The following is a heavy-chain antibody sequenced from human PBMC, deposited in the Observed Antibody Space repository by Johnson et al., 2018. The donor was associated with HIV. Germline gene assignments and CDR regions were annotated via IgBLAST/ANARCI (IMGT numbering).Heavy chain of an antibody. CDR1: GFTFDDYA. Sequence: EVQLVESGGGVERPGGSLRLSCAASGFTFDDYAMSWVRQAPGKGLAWVSGINWNGARTGYADSVKGRFTISRDNAKNSLYLHMNSLRAEDTALYYCAREPELELQFSHAFDFWGQGTMVSVSS. J-gene: IGHJ3*01. V-gene: IGHV3-20*04. D-gene: IGHD1-7*01. CDR3: AREPELELQFSHAFDF. CDR2: INWNGART.